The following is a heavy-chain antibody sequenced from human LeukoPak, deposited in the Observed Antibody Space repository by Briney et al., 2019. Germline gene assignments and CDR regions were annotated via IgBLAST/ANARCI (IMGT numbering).Heavy chain of an antibody. J-gene: IGHJ3*02. CDR3: ASSYSNYRADAFDI. CDR2: IYTSGST. Sequence: SETLSLTCTVSGYSISSGYYWGWIRQPAGKGLEWIGRIYTSGSTNYNPSLKSRVTMSVDTSKNQFSLKLSSVTAADTAVYYCASSYSNYRADAFDIWGQGTMVTVSS. D-gene: IGHD4-11*01. V-gene: IGHV4-4*07. CDR1: GYSISSGYY.